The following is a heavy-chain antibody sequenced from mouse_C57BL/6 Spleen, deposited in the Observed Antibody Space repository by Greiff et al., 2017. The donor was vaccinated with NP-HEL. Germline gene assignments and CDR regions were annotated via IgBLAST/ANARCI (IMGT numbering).Heavy chain of an antibody. CDR1: GFSFNTYA. V-gene: IGHV10-1*01. Sequence: EVKLMESGGGLVQPKGSLKLSCAASGFSFNTYAMNWVRQAPGKGLEWVARIRSKSNNYATYYADSVKDRFTISRDDSESMLYLQMNNLKTEDTAMYYCVGSYGNWYFDVWGTGTTVTVSS. CDR2: IRSKSNNYAT. J-gene: IGHJ1*03. CDR3: VGSYGNWYFDV. D-gene: IGHD2-1*01.